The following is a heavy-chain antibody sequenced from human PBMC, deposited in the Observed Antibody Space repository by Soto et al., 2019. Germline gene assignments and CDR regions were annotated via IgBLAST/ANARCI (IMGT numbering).Heavy chain of an antibody. CDR1: GYTFTSYG. Sequence: ASVKVSCKASGYTFTSYGISWVRQAPGQGLEWMGWISAYNGNTNYAQKLQGRVTMTTDTSTSTAYMELRSLRSDDTAVYYCARVLRFLEWLLSDYYYYYGMDVWGQGTTVTVS. CDR2: ISAYNGNT. J-gene: IGHJ6*02. V-gene: IGHV1-18*01. CDR3: ARVLRFLEWLLSDYYYYYGMDV. D-gene: IGHD3-3*01.